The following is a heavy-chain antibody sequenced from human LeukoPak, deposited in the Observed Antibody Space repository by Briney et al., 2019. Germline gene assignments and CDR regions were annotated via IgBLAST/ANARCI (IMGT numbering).Heavy chain of an antibody. CDR3: ARGLDTAVD. CDR2: ISGRDGDT. V-gene: IGHV3-23*01. D-gene: IGHD5-18*01. J-gene: IGHJ4*02. Sequence: PGGSLRLSCAASGFTFNNYAMKWVRQAPGKGLEWVSAISGRDGDTYYAASVRGRFTISRDNSKDTLYLQMNSLRAEDTALYYCARGLDTAVDWGQGTLVTVSS. CDR1: GFTFNNYA.